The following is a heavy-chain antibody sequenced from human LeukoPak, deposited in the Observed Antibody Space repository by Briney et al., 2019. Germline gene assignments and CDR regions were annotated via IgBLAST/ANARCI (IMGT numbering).Heavy chain of an antibody. CDR3: ARVPDYGDYPYYYYYYGMDV. D-gene: IGHD4-17*01. CDR2: IKQEGSEK. V-gene: IGHV3-7*01. Sequence: GGSLRLSCAASGFTFSSYWMSWVRQAPGKGLEWVANIKQEGSEKYYVDSVKGRFTISRDNAKNSLYLQMNSLRAEDTAVYYCARVPDYGDYPYYYYYYGMDVWGQGTTVTVSS. J-gene: IGHJ6*02. CDR1: GFTFSSYW.